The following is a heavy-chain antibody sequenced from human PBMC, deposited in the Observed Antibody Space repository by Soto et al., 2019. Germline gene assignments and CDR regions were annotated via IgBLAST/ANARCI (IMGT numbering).Heavy chain of an antibody. CDR1: GYTFTSYD. CDR3: ARLKQDYAIA. V-gene: IGHV1-8*01. J-gene: IGHJ4*02. D-gene: IGHD3-16*01. Sequence: QVQLVQSGAEVKKPGASVKVSCKASGYTFTSYDINWVRLATGQGLEWMGWMNPNSGNTPYAPKFQGRVTMTRNTTISTAYMELSSLRSEDTALYYCARLKQDYAIAGGQGTLITFSS. CDR2: MNPNSGNT.